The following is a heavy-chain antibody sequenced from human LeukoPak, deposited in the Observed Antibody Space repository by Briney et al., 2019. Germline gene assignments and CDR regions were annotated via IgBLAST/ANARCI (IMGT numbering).Heavy chain of an antibody. CDR2: ISYGGTHE. D-gene: IGHD1-20*01. V-gene: IGHV3-30*10. Sequence: QSGGSLRLSCVASGFTFSDYALPWVRQAPGKGLEWVAVISYGGTHEYYTDSVKGRFTISRDNSKNTLHLQMNSLRPEDTSVYYCARNKAITGFFGMDVWGLGTTVTVTS. CDR1: GFTFSDYA. J-gene: IGHJ6*02. CDR3: ARNKAITGFFGMDV.